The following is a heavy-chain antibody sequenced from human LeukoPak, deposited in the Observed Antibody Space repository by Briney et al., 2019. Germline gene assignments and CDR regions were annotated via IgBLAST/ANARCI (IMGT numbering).Heavy chain of an antibody. D-gene: IGHD3-10*01. V-gene: IGHV3-23*01. CDR2: ISGSGGST. CDR3: AKALGAPFYGSGSYFDY. J-gene: IGHJ4*02. Sequence: GGSLRLSCAASGFTFSSYAMGWVRQAPGKGLEWVSAISGSGGSTYYADSVKGRFTISRDNSKNTLYLQINSLRAEDTAVYYCAKALGAPFYGSGSYFDYWGQGTLVTVSS. CDR1: GFTFSSYA.